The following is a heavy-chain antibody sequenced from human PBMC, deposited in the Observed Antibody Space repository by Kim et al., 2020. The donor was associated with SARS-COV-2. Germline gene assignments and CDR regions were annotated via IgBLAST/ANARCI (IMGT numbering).Heavy chain of an antibody. D-gene: IGHD2-2*03. CDR2: IDGSDGTT. J-gene: IGHJ4*02. V-gene: IGHV3-23*01. CDR1: GFTFTGYA. Sequence: GGSLRLSCTTSGFTFTGYAMSWVRQAPGKGLEWVSSIDGSDGTTYYVDSVKGRFTISRDNSKNTLYLQMNSLRADDPAVYYCMKGGWGWIWDHWGQG. CDR3: MKGGWGWIWDH.